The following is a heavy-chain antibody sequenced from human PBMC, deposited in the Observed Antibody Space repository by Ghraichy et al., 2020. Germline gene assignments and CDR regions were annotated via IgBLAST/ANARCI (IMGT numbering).Heavy chain of an antibody. Sequence: ASVKVSCKASGYTFTGYYMHWVRQAPGQGLEWMGWINPNSGGTNYAQKFQGRVTMTSDTSISTAYMELSRLRSDDTALYYCATSSNIVATIFSYSYYGMDVSGQGTTDIFSS. D-gene: IGHD5-12*01. V-gene: IGHV1-2*02. CDR2: INPNSGGT. J-gene: IGHJ6*02. CDR1: GYTFTGYY. CDR3: ATSSNIVATIFSYSYYGMDV.